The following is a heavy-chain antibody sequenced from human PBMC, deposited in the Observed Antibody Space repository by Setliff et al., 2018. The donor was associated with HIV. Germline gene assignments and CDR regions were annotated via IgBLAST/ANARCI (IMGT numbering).Heavy chain of an antibody. D-gene: IGHD6-6*01. CDR3: ARVRGYSSSSRDFYYHNMEV. CDR1: GGSISTVSYY. CDR2: VHYSGNT. Sequence: SETLSLTCPLFGGSISTVSYYWAWIRQPPGKGLEWIGNVHYSGNTYYTSSLQSRVIISAETSKSQFYLRLSSVTAADTGVYYCARVRGYSSSSRDFYYHNMEVWGKGTTVTVSS. J-gene: IGHJ6*03. V-gene: IGHV4-39*02.